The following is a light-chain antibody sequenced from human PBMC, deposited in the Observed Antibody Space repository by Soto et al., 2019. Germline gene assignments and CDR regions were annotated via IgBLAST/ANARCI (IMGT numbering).Light chain of an antibody. CDR2: DAS. V-gene: IGKV1-33*01. Sequence: DIQMTQSPSSLSASVGRRVRTTCQPSQDISNYLNWYQQKPGKAPKLLIYDASNLETGVPSRFSGSGSGTDFTFTISSLQTEDIATYYCQQYDNLPLTFGGGTKVDIK. CDR3: QQYDNLPLT. CDR1: QDISNY. J-gene: IGKJ4*01.